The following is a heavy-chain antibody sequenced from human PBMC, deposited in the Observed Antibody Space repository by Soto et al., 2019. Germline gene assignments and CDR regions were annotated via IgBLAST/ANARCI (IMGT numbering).Heavy chain of an antibody. V-gene: IGHV1-18*01. CDR3: ARDPRDLWFGEFRNLFDY. J-gene: IGHJ4*02. CDR2: ISAYNGNT. Sequence: ASDKVSCTASGYTFPSYGISWVRQAPGQGLGGMGWISAYNGNTNDAQKLQGRGTMTTDTPTRTAYGERRSLRPDTTAVYYCARDPRDLWFGEFRNLFDYWGQGTLVTVSS. D-gene: IGHD3-10*01. CDR1: GYTFPSYG.